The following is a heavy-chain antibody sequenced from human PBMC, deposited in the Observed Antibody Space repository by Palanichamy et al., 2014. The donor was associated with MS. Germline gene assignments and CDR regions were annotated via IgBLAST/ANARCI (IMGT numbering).Heavy chain of an antibody. V-gene: IGHV1-18*01. CDR2: ISAYNGNT. D-gene: IGHD2-2*01. J-gene: IGHJ6*02. CDR1: GYTFTSYG. CDR3: AREGGQDIVVVPAAKTSYYYYCGMDV. Sequence: SGAEVKKPGASVKVSCKASGYTFTSYGISWVRQAPGQGLEWMGWISAYNGNTNYAQKLQGRVTMTTDTSTSTAYMELRSLRSDDTAVYYCAREGGQDIVVVPAAKTSYYYYCGMDVWGQGTTVTVSS.